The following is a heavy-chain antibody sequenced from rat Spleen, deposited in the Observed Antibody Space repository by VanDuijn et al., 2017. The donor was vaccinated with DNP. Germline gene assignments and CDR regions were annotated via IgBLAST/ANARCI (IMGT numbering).Heavy chain of an antibody. V-gene: IGHV5-22*01. CDR3: ARHVLPLRVWDY. D-gene: IGHD1-4*01. Sequence: EVHLVVSGGDLVQPGRSLKLSCAASGFTFSDYYMAWVRQAPTKGLEWVAYISYDGGRTYNGDSVKGRFTISRDIAKNTLYLQMNSLRSEDTATYYCARHVLPLRVWDYWGQGVMVTVSS. J-gene: IGHJ2*01. CDR1: GFTFSDYY. CDR2: ISYDGGRT.